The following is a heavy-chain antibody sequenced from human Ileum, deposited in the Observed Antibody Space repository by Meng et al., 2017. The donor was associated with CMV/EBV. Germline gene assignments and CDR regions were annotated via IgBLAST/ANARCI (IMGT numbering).Heavy chain of an antibody. CDR1: GASISSVNSY. V-gene: IGHV4-61*02. D-gene: IGHD4-23*01. J-gene: IGHJ4*02. Sequence: HVRLQGSGPGLVNPSQTLSLPRTSSGASISSVNSYWNWIRQPAGKGLEWIGRIYISGTIDYNPSLKSRVTISGDTSKNQFSLRLSSVTAADTAVYYCARSTVVTLQDRRDFDYWGQGTLVTVSS. CDR2: IYISGTI. CDR3: ARSTVVTLQDRRDFDY.